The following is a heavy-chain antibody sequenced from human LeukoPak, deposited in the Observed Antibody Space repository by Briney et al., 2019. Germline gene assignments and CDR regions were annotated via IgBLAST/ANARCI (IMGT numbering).Heavy chain of an antibody. J-gene: IGHJ4*02. V-gene: IGHV3-7*01. Sequence: PGGSLRLSCAASGFTFSTYFMDWVRQAPGKGLECVANITPDGHEEYCVDSVQGRFTISRDNTRNSLFLQMNSLRAEDTAIYYCAKWRWRQSEFDYWGQGTPVTVSS. D-gene: IGHD5-24*01. CDR1: GFTFSTYF. CDR3: AKWRWRQSEFDY. CDR2: ITPDGHEE.